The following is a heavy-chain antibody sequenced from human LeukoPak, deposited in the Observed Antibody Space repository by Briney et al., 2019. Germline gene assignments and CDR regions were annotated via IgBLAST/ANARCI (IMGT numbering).Heavy chain of an antibody. D-gene: IGHD1-26*01. J-gene: IGHJ4*02. CDR1: GFTFSTYE. Sequence: PGGSLRLSCVASGFTFSTYEMNWVCQAPGKGLEWVSYISTSGSTIYYADSVKGRFTISRDNAKNSLYLQMNSLRAEDTAIYYCARGGSVSYYSDYWGQGTLVTVSS. V-gene: IGHV3-48*03. CDR3: ARGGSVSYYSDY. CDR2: ISTSGSTI.